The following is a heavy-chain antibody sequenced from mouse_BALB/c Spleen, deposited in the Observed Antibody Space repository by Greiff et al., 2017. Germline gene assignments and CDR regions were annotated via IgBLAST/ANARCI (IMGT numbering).Heavy chain of an antibody. Sequence: QVTLQLSGPGILQPSQTLSLTCSSSGYSLSTYGTAVNWIRQPPGKGLEWLAQIGSDDSNLYNPFLKSRITIAKDTSNSQVFLKITSVDTEDSATYCGANTSTTAACFAYWGQGTLVTVSA. CDR3: ANTSTTAACFAY. CDR2: IGSDDSN. D-gene: IGHD1-2*01. V-gene: IGHV8-8-1*01. CDR1: GYSLSTYGTA. J-gene: IGHJ3*01.